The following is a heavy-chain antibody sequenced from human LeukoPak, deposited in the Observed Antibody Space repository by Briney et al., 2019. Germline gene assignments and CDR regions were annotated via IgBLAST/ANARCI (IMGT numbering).Heavy chain of an antibody. J-gene: IGHJ4*02. V-gene: IGHV3-7*01. CDR1: GFTFSSYW. Sequence: GGSLRLSCAASGFTFSSYWMNWVRQAPGKGLEWVANIKEDGTDKYYADSVRGRFTISRDNARNSLYLQMNSLRADDTAVYYCARILNTAGYAYPGSLDFWGQGILVTVSS. D-gene: IGHD2-2*03. CDR3: ARILNTAGYAYPGSLDF. CDR2: IKEDGTDK.